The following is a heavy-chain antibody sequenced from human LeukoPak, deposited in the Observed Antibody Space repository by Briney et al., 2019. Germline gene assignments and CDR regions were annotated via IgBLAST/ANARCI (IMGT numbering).Heavy chain of an antibody. V-gene: IGHV4-30-2*01. CDR3: ARGLMSHDY. CDR2: INHSGST. D-gene: IGHD2-8*01. J-gene: IGHJ4*02. Sequence: SQTLSLTCTVSGGSISSGGYYWSWIRQPPGKGLEWIGEINHSGSTNYNPSLKSRVTISVDTSKNQFSLKLSSVTAADTAVYYCARGLMSHDYWGQGTLVTVSS. CDR1: GGSISSGGYY.